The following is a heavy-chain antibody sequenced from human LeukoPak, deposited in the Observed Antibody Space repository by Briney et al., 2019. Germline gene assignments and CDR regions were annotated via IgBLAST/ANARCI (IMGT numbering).Heavy chain of an antibody. Sequence: SETLSLTCTVSGYSISSGYYWGWIRQPPGKGLEWIGSIYHSGSTYYNPSLKSRVTISVDTSKNQFSLKLSSVTAADTAVYYCARRDLSSGWLFDYWGQGTLVTVSS. CDR3: ARRDLSSGWLFDY. CDR2: IYHSGST. D-gene: IGHD6-19*01. V-gene: IGHV4-38-2*02. J-gene: IGHJ4*02. CDR1: GYSISSGYY.